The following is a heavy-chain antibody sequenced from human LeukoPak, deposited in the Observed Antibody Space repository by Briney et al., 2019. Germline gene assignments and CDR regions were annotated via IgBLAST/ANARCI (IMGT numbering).Heavy chain of an antibody. CDR2: FNGRGDST. D-gene: IGHD2-2*02. Sequence: GGSLRLSCAASGFTVSSNYMSWVRQAPGKGLEWVAGFNGRGDSTYYAESVRGRFTISRNTSKNTLYLQVSSLRVEDTAVYYCARATKIPANFDYWGQGTLVTVSS. CDR1: GFTVSSNY. CDR3: ARATKIPANFDY. J-gene: IGHJ4*02. V-gene: IGHV3-53*01.